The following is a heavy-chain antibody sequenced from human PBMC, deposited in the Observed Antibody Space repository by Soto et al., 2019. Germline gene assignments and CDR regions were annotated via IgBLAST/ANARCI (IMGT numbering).Heavy chain of an antibody. Sequence: GGSLRLSCAASGFTFSSYSMNWVRQAPGKGLEWVSSISSSSSYIYYADSVKGRFTISRDNAKNSLYLQMNSLRAEDTAVYYCALLVYYYDSSGYSRAEYFQHWGQGTLVTVSS. J-gene: IGHJ1*01. V-gene: IGHV3-21*01. D-gene: IGHD3-22*01. CDR2: ISSSSSYI. CDR3: ALLVYYYDSSGYSRAEYFQH. CDR1: GFTFSSYS.